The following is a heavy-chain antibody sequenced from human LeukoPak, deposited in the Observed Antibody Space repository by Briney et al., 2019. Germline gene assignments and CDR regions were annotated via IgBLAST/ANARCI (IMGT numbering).Heavy chain of an antibody. Sequence: SVKVSCKASGGTFSSYAISWVRQAPGQGLEWMGGIIPIFGTANYAQKFQGRVTITTDESTSTAYMELSSLRSEDTAVYYCARPAWSGYEQYYFDYWGQGTLVTVSS. V-gene: IGHV1-69*05. J-gene: IGHJ4*02. CDR1: GGTFSSYA. CDR2: IIPIFGTA. CDR3: ARPAWSGYEQYYFDY. D-gene: IGHD5-12*01.